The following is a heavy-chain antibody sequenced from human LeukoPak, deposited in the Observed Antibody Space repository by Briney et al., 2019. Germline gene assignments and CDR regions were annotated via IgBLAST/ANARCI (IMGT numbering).Heavy chain of an antibody. V-gene: IGHV4-61*02. D-gene: IGHD6-13*01. CDR1: GGSISSGSYY. Sequence: SQTLSLTCTVSGGSISSGSYYWSWIRQPAGKGLEWIGRIYTSGSTNYNPSLKSRVTISVDTSKHQFSLKLSSVTAADTAVYYCARDSHGYSSSWFDYWGQGTLVTVSS. J-gene: IGHJ4*02. CDR2: IYTSGST. CDR3: ARDSHGYSSSWFDY.